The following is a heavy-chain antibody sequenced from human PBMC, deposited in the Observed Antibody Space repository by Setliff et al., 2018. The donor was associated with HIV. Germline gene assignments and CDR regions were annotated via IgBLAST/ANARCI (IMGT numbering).Heavy chain of an antibody. V-gene: IGHV4-59*01. J-gene: IGHJ2*01. Sequence: TSETLSLTCTVSGGSISSYYWSWIRQPPGKGLEWIGYIYYSGSTNYNPSLKSRVTISVDTSKNQFSLKLSSVTAADTAVYYCASSYGDYGNWYFDLWGRGTLVTVSS. CDR3: ASSYGDYGNWYFDL. CDR2: IYYSGST. D-gene: IGHD4-17*01. CDR1: GGSISSYY.